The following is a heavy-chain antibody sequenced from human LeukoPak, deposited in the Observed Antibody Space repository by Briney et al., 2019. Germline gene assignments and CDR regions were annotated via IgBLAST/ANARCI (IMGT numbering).Heavy chain of an antibody. CDR1: GGTFSSYA. J-gene: IGHJ6*02. CDR3: AREARRGTYGDYDYYYYGMDV. Sequence: GSSVKVSCKASGGTFSSYAISWVRQAPGQGLEWMGGIIPIYGTANYAQKFQGRVTITADEATSTAYMELSSLRSEDTAVYYCAREARRGTYGDYDYYYYGMDVWGQGTTVTVSS. D-gene: IGHD4-17*01. CDR2: IIPIYGTA. V-gene: IGHV1-69*01.